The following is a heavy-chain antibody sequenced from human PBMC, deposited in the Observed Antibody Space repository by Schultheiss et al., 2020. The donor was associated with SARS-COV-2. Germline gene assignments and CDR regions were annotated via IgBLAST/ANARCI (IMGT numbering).Heavy chain of an antibody. CDR2: IYYSGST. V-gene: IGHV4-39*01. D-gene: IGHD3-3*01. Sequence: SETLSLTCTVSGGSISSGGYYWSWIRQHPGKGLEWIGSIYYSGSTYYNPSLKSRVTISVDTSKNQFSLKLSSVTAADTAVYYCARYPLYFTIFGVGGGMDVWGQGTTVTVSS. J-gene: IGHJ6*02. CDR1: GGSISSGGYY. CDR3: ARYPLYFTIFGVGGGMDV.